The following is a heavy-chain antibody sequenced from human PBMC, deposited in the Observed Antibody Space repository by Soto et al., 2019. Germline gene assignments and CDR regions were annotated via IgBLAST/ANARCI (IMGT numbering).Heavy chain of an antibody. CDR3: VRGTPTPGLDI. V-gene: IGHV3-30*03. CDR2: ISSDAINK. Sequence: PGGSLRLSCADSEFTFSRYGMHWVRQAPGKGLEWVAFISSDAINKYYTDSVKGRFSTSRDSTRNSLYLNMDSLRVEDTATYYCVRGTPTPGLDIWGRGTTVTVSS. CDR1: EFTFSRYG. D-gene: IGHD1-1*01. J-gene: IGHJ6*02.